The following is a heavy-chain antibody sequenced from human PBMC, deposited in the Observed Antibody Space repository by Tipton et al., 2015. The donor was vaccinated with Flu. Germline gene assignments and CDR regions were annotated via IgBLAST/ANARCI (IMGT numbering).Heavy chain of an antibody. V-gene: IGHV1-2*06. CDR1: GYKFTAYY. CDR2: INPNGGGI. D-gene: IGHD3-10*01. Sequence: QMQLVQSGAEVKEPGASVKISCKASGYKFTAYYLHWVRQAPGQGLEWMGRINPNGGGINYGPKFQGRVSLTRDTSTNTAYMELSALTPGDTALYYCAKERGESDAWHAESWGQGTLVTVSS. CDR3: AKERGESDAWHAES. J-gene: IGHJ1*01.